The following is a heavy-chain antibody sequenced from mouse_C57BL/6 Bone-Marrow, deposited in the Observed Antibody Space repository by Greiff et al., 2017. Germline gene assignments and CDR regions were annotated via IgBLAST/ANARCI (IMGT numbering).Heavy chain of an antibody. CDR2: INPNNGGT. CDR1: GYTFTDYY. V-gene: IGHV1-26*01. CDR3: ARDYYGSSWYFDY. J-gene: IGHJ2*01. Sequence: EVQLQQSGPELVKPGASVKISCKASGYTFTDYYMNWVKQSHGKSVEWIGDINPNNGGTSYNQKLKGKATLTVDKSSSTAYMELRSLTSEDSAVYYCARDYYGSSWYFDYWGQGTILTVSS. D-gene: IGHD1-1*01.